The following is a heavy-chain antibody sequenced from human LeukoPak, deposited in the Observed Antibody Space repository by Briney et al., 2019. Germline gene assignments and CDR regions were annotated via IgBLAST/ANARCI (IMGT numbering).Heavy chain of an antibody. V-gene: IGHV3-23*01. Sequence: PGGSLRLSCAASGFTFNNYAMNWVRQAPGQGLEGVSTISGSGGSTYYADSVKGRFTISRDNSKNTLFLQMNSLRIEDTAVYYCAKVFEVRGARRPKDYWGQGTLVIVSS. CDR2: ISGSGGST. CDR1: GFTFNNYA. D-gene: IGHD3-10*01. J-gene: IGHJ4*02. CDR3: AKVFEVRGARRPKDY.